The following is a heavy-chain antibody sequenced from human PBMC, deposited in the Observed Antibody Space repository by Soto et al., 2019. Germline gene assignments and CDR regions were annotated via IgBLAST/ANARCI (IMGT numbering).Heavy chain of an antibody. V-gene: IGHV3-33*01. J-gene: IGHJ6*03. CDR3: ARGVGGYYNYMDV. D-gene: IGHD1-26*01. CDR2: IWYDGGNK. Sequence: GGFLRLSCAASGFTFSNYGMHWVRQAPGKGLEWVAIIWYDGGNKYYADSVKGRFTISRDNSKNTLYLQMNSLRVEDTAVYCCARGVGGYYNYMDVWGKGTTVTVSS. CDR1: GFTFSNYG.